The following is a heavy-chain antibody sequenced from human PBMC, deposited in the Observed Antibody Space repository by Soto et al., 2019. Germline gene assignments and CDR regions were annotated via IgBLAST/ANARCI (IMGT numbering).Heavy chain of an antibody. Sequence: GASVKVSCKASGYTFTSYAMHWVRQAPGQRLEWMGWINAGNGNTKYSQKFQGRVTITRDTSASTAYMELSSLRSEDTAVYYCARDKSLLCFGELIDYYGMEVWGQGTTLTVSS. V-gene: IGHV1-3*01. J-gene: IGHJ6*02. CDR2: INAGNGNT. D-gene: IGHD3-10*01. CDR3: ARDKSLLCFGELIDYYGMEV. CDR1: GYTFTSYA.